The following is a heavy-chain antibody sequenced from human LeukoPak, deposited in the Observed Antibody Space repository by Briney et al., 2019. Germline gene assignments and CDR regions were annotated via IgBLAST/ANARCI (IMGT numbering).Heavy chain of an antibody. V-gene: IGHV5-51*01. Sequence: GESLKISCKGSGYSFTSYWIGWVRQLPGKGLEWMGIIYPGDSDTRYSPSFQGQVTISADKPISTAYLQWSSLKASDTAMYFCARLKGITVAGLDYWGQGTLVTVSS. CDR1: GYSFTSYW. CDR3: ARLKGITVAGLDY. CDR2: IYPGDSDT. J-gene: IGHJ4*02. D-gene: IGHD6-19*01.